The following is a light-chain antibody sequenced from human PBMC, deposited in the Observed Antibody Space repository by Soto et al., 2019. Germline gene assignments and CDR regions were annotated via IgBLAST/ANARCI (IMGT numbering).Light chain of an antibody. V-gene: IGKV1-16*02. Sequence: DIQMTQSPSSLSASVGDTVTITCRASQGIDYYVGWFQQKPGKAPKSLIYAASTLHSGVPSKFGGSGSGTDFTLTITNLQAEDFATYYCQQYHTYPYTFGQGTKLEIK. CDR3: QQYHTYPYT. CDR1: QGIDYY. J-gene: IGKJ2*01. CDR2: AAS.